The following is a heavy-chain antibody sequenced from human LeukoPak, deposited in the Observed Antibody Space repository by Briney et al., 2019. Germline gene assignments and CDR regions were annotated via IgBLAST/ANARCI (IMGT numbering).Heavy chain of an antibody. CDR1: GFTFSSYA. CDR3: GTYLQPSGYPYALDT. CDR2: ISGSADIT. V-gene: IGHV3-23*01. J-gene: IGHJ3*02. Sequence: PGGSLRLSCSASGFTFSSYAMGWVRQAPVRGLEWVASISGSADITTYADSLKGRFTISRDNSKNTLYLQINSLRDEDTALYYCGTYLQPSGYPYALDTWGQGTMVTVSS. D-gene: IGHD5-12*01.